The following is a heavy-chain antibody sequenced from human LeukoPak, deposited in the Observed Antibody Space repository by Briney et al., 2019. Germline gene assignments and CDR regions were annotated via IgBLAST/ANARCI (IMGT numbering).Heavy chain of an antibody. V-gene: IGHV3-23*01. D-gene: IGHD3-10*01. CDR1: GFPFSTYA. CDR2: ISGSGGST. Sequence: PGGSLRLSCAASGFPFSTYAMNWVRQAPGKGLEWVSAISGSGGSTYYADSVKGRFTISRDNAKNSLYLQMNSLRAEDTAVYYCAGDTGHYYYGMDVWGQGTTVTVSS. CDR3: AGDTGHYYYGMDV. J-gene: IGHJ6*02.